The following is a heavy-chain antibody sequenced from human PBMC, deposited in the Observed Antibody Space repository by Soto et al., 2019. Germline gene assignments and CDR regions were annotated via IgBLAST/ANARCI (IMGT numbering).Heavy chain of an antibody. Sequence: ASVKVSCKAFGYTFTDYYMHWVRQAPGQGLERMGWINPNSGGTNYAQKFQGRVTLTRDTSISTAYMELRRLGSDDTAVYYCARWTKVATIDYWGQGTLVTVSS. J-gene: IGHJ4*02. D-gene: IGHD5-12*01. CDR3: ARWTKVATIDY. CDR1: GYTFTDYY. V-gene: IGHV1-2*02. CDR2: INPNSGGT.